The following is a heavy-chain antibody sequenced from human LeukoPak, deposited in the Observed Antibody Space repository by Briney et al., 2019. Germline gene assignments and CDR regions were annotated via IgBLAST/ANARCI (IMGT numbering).Heavy chain of an antibody. V-gene: IGHV3-74*01. Sequence: GGSLRLSCAASGFTFSYYWMDWVRQAPGKGLVWVSRINTDGGSTSYADSVKGRFTISRDNAKNTLYLQMNSLRAEDTAVYFCARATGATSSSGSYRFWGQGTPVTVSS. CDR3: ARATGATSSSGSYRF. J-gene: IGHJ4*02. CDR2: INTDGGST. D-gene: IGHD6-6*01. CDR1: GFTFSYYW.